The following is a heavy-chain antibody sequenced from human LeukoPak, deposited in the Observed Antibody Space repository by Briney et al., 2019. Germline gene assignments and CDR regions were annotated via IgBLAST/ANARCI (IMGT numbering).Heavy chain of an antibody. J-gene: IGHJ5*02. D-gene: IGHD3-10*01. CDR3: AKDLLNYYASGYPLGWFDP. Sequence: PGRSLRLSCAASGFTFDDYGMSWVRQAPGKGLEWVSAITGSGGTTYYADSVKGRFTISRDNSKNTLYLQMHSLRAEDTAVYYCAKDLLNYYASGYPLGWFDPWGQGNLVTVSS. CDR2: ITGSGGTT. CDR1: GFTFDDYG. V-gene: IGHV3-23*01.